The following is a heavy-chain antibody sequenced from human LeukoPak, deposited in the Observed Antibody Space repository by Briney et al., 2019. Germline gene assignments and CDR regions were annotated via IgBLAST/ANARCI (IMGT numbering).Heavy chain of an antibody. J-gene: IGHJ3*02. CDR3: AKDLDLSAPFRYQLLWVDAFDI. D-gene: IGHD2-2*01. Sequence: GGSLRLSCAASGFTFSSYGMHWVRQAPGKGLEWVSAISGSGGSTYYADSVKGRFTISRDNSKNTLYLQMNSLRAEDTAVYYCAKDLDLSAPFRYQLLWVDAFDIWGQGTMVTVSS. CDR2: ISGSGGST. V-gene: IGHV3-23*01. CDR1: GFTFSSYG.